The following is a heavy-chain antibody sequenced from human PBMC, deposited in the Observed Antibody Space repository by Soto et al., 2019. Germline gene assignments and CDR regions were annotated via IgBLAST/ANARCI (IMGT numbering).Heavy chain of an antibody. CDR3: ARGGYCSSTSCYTGTYYYYGMDV. J-gene: IGHJ6*02. D-gene: IGHD2-2*02. CDR2: INPNSGGT. Sequence: ASVKVSCKASGYTFTGYYMHWVRQAPGQGLEWMGWINPNSGGTNYAQKFQGWVTMTRDTSISTAYMELSRLRSDDTAVYYCARGGYCSSTSCYTGTYYYYGMDVWGQGTTVTVS. V-gene: IGHV1-2*04. CDR1: GYTFTGYY.